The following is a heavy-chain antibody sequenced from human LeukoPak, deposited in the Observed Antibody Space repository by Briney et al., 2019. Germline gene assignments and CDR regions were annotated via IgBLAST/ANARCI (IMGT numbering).Heavy chain of an antibody. Sequence: GGSLRLSCAASGFTFSSYGMDWVRQAPGKGLEWVAVISYDGSNKYYADSVKGRFTISRDNSKNTLYLQMNSLRAEDTAVYYCAKVFYGGNSAGNDYWGQGTLVTVSS. CDR3: AKVFYGGNSAGNDY. D-gene: IGHD4-23*01. CDR2: ISYDGSNK. CDR1: GFTFSSYG. J-gene: IGHJ4*02. V-gene: IGHV3-30*18.